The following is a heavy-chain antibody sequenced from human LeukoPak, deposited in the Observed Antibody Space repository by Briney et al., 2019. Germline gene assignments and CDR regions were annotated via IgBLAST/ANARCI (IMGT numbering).Heavy chain of an antibody. Sequence: PSQTLSLTCTVSGGSISSGDYYWSWIRQPPGKGLEWIGYIYYSGSTYYNPSLKSRVTISVDTSKNQFSLKLSSVTAADTAVYYCASPRVTMVRDPNAFDIWGKGTMVTVSS. CDR2: IYYSGST. J-gene: IGHJ3*02. V-gene: IGHV4-30-4*01. CDR3: ASPRVTMVRDPNAFDI. CDR1: GGSISSGDYY. D-gene: IGHD3-10*01.